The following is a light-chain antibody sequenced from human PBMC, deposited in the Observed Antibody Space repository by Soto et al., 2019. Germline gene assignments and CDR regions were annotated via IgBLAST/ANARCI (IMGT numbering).Light chain of an antibody. V-gene: IGKV1-39*01. Sequence: DIQMTQSPSSLSASVGGIITITCRAHESVGNWLAWYQQKPGKAPKLLIYAATTLQSGVPSRFSGSGSGTDFTLTISSLQPEDFATYYCQQSYSTPPITFGQGTRLEIK. CDR1: ESVGNW. J-gene: IGKJ5*01. CDR3: QQSYSTPPIT. CDR2: AAT.